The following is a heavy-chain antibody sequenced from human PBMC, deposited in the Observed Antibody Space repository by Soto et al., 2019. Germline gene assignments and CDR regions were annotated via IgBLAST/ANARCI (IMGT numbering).Heavy chain of an antibody. V-gene: IGHV4-59*08. Sequence: SETLSLTCTVSGGSISSYYWSRIRQPPGKGLEWIGYISFSGITNYNPSLNSRVTISIETSKNQFSLKLSSVTAADTAIYYCARTTASGYMAVWGKGTTVTVSS. CDR2: ISFSGIT. D-gene: IGHD4-17*01. J-gene: IGHJ6*03. CDR1: GGSISSYY. CDR3: ARTTASGYMAV.